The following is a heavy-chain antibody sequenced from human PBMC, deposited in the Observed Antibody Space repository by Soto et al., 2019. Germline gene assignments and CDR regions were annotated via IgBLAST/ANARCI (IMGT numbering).Heavy chain of an antibody. V-gene: IGHV5-51*01. CDR2: IYPGDSDT. CDR3: ARRDVFDV. Sequence: PGESLKISCKASGYIFTTYWIGWVRQMPGKGLEWMGIIYPGDSDTKYSPSFQGQITISADKSISTAYLQWGSLKASDTAMHYCARRDVFDVWGQGTMVTVSS. CDR1: GYIFTTYW. J-gene: IGHJ3*01.